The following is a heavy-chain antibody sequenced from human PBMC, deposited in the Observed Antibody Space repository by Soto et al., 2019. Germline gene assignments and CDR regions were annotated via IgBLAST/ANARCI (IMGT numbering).Heavy chain of an antibody. CDR3: AKNGQPPYYYYGLDV. V-gene: IGHV1-18*01. J-gene: IGHJ6*02. CDR1: GYTFTRYG. CDR2: ISGYNGDT. D-gene: IGHD2-8*01. Sequence: ASVKVSCEACGYTFTRYGISWVRQAPGQGLEWMGWISGYNGDTNYAQKFQDRVSMTIDTSTGTAYMELRSLTSDDTAIYYCAKNGQPPYYYYGLDVWGQGTKVTVSS.